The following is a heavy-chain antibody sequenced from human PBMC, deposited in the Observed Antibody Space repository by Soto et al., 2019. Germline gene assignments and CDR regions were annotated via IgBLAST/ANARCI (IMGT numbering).Heavy chain of an antibody. CDR3: ARRRITGTPPHYYYGMDV. Sequence: ASVKVSCKASGYTFTNYYMHWVRQAPGQGLEWMGIINPNDGSTSYPQKFQGRVTMTRDTSTSTVYMELSSLRSEDTAVYYCARRRITGTPPHYYYGMDVWDQGTTVTVS. D-gene: IGHD1-7*01. CDR1: GYTFTNYY. V-gene: IGHV1-46*01. J-gene: IGHJ6*02. CDR2: INPNDGST.